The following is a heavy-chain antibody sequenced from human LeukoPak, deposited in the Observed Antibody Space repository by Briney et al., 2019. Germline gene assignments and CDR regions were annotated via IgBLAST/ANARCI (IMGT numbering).Heavy chain of an antibody. CDR2: IYPGDSDT. CDR3: ARHPNLYYYDSSGYSPLVDY. D-gene: IGHD3-22*01. J-gene: IGHJ4*02. V-gene: IGHV5-51*01. Sequence: GESLKISCKGSGYSFTSYWIGWVRHMPGKGLEWMGIIYPGDSDTRYSPSFQGQVTISADKSISTAYLQWSSLKASDTAMYYCARHPNLYYYDSSGYSPLVDYWGQGTLVTVSS. CDR1: GYSFTSYW.